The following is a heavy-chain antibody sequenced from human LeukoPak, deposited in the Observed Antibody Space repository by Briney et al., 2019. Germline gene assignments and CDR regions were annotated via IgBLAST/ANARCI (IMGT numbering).Heavy chain of an antibody. J-gene: IGHJ3*02. D-gene: IGHD3-22*01. Sequence: KPSETLSLTCTVSGGSISSYYWSWIRQPPGKGLEWIGYIYYSGSTNYNPSLKSRVTISVDTSKNQFSLKLSSVTAADTAVYYCARFAYYYDSSGYSDAFDIWGQGTMVTVSS. CDR3: ARFAYYYDSSGYSDAFDI. CDR2: IYYSGST. CDR1: GGSISSYY. V-gene: IGHV4-59*01.